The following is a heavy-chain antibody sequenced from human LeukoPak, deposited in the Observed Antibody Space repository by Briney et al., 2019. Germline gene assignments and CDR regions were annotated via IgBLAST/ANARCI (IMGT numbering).Heavy chain of an antibody. CDR1: SGSISNHY. Sequence: SETLSLTCTVCSGSISNHYWSWIRQPPGKGLEWIGYISYSGSTNYNPSLKSRVTISVDTSKNQFSLELSSVTAADTAVYYCARVGRENYVWGSYSFDSWGQGTLVTVSS. V-gene: IGHV4-59*11. CDR3: ARVGRENYVWGSYSFDS. CDR2: ISYSGST. D-gene: IGHD3-16*01. J-gene: IGHJ4*02.